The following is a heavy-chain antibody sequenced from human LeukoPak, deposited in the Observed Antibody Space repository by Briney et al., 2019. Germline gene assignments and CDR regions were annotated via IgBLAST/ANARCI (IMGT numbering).Heavy chain of an antibody. D-gene: IGHD4-17*01. CDR1: GFTFSSYW. J-gene: IGHJ4*02. CDR3: ARDSGWDYGDYGVDY. Sequence: GGSLRLSCAASGFTFSSYWMSWVRQAPGKGLEWVANIKQDGSEKYYVDSVKGRFTISRDNAKNSLYLQMNSLRAEDAAVYYCARDSGWDYGDYGVDYWGQGTLVTVSS. CDR2: IKQDGSEK. V-gene: IGHV3-7*01.